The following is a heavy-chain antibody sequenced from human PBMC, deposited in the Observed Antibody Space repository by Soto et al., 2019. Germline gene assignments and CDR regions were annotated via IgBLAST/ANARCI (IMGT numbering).Heavy chain of an antibody. CDR2: IYSSGST. J-gene: IGHJ4*02. CDR1: NGSISSYY. D-gene: IGHD3-16*01. CDR3: ARGLTGSPIPGEY. Sequence: QVQLQESGPGLVKPSETLSLTCIVSNGSISSYYWSWFRQPPGKGLEWIGSIYSSGSTNYNPSLKSRVTISVDTSKNQFSLRLSYVTAADTAVYYCARGLTGSPIPGEYWGQGTLVTVPS. V-gene: IGHV4-59*01.